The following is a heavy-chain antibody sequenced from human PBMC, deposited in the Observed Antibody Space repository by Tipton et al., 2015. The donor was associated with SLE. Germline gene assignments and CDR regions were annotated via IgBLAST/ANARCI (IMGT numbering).Heavy chain of an antibody. Sequence: SLRLFCAASGFFFDDYTMHWVRQAPGKGLEWVSGVSWNNDSIGYADSVKGRFTISRDNAKNSLYLQMNSLRPEDTAVYYCAGHPQLAYFDPWGPGTLVTVSS. J-gene: IGHJ4*02. V-gene: IGHV3-9*01. CDR1: GFFFDDYT. D-gene: IGHD3-9*01. CDR2: VSWNNDSI. CDR3: AGHPQLAYFDP.